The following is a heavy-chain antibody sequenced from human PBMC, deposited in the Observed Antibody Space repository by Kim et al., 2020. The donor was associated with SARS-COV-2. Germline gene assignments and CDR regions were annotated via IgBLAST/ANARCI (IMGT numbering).Heavy chain of an antibody. CDR2: IYPGDSDT. V-gene: IGHV5-51*01. J-gene: IGHJ6*02. Sequence: GESLKISCKGSGYSFTSYWIGWVRQMPGKGLEWMGIIYPGDSDTRYSPSFQGQVTISADKSISTAYLQWSSLKASDTAMYYCARADYDILTGPAPDYYYYGMDIWGRGTTVTVSS. CDR3: ARADYDILTGPAPDYYYYGMDI. D-gene: IGHD3-9*01. CDR1: GYSFTSYW.